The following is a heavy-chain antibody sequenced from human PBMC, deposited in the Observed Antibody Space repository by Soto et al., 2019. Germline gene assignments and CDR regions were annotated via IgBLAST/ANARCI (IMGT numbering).Heavy chain of an antibody. V-gene: IGHV3-33*01. Sequence: QVQLVESGGGVVQPGTSLRLSCAASGFSFSSYAMHWVRQAPGKGLEWVAALWYDGSNQNYAESVKGRFTISRDNSKRTVYLQMNSLKAEDTAVYDCARDINDFWSGYLYWGQGTLVTVSS. CDR1: GFSFSSYA. CDR3: ARDINDFWSGYLY. J-gene: IGHJ4*02. CDR2: LWYDGSNQ. D-gene: IGHD3-3*01.